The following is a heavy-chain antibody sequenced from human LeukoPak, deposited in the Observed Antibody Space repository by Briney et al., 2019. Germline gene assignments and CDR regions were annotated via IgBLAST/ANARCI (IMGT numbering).Heavy chain of an antibody. CDR3: ASTQIGRGSGSYYYFDY. CDR2: IIPIFGTA. Sequence: SVKVSCKASGYTFTAYYIHWVRQAPGQGLEWMGGIIPIFGTANYAQKFQGRVTITADKSTSTAYMELSSLRSEDTAVYYCASTQIGRGSGSYYYFDYWGQGTLVTVSS. D-gene: IGHD3-10*01. J-gene: IGHJ4*02. V-gene: IGHV1-69*06. CDR1: GYTFTAYY.